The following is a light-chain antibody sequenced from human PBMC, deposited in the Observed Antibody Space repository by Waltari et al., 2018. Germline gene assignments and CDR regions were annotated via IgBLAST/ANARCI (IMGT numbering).Light chain of an antibody. CDR3: QQLKSFPYT. CDR1: QDISNY. V-gene: IGKV1-33*01. CDR2: DAS. Sequence: DIQMTQSPSSLSASVGDRVTITCQASQDISNYLNWYQQKPGKAPKLLIYDASNLETGVPSRFSGSGSGTEFTLTISSLQPEDFATYHCQQLKSFPYTFGQGTKLEIK. J-gene: IGKJ2*01.